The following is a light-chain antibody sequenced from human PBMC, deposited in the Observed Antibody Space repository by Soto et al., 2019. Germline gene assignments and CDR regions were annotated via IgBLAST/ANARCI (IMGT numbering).Light chain of an antibody. Sequence: QLVLTQPPSASGTPGQRVTISCSGSSSNIGNNPVNWYQQLPGTAPKLLIYTNNERPSGVPDRFSGSKSGTSASLAISGLQSEDEADYYCAAWDASLNGPVFGGGTKLTVL. CDR2: TNN. CDR3: AAWDASLNGPV. V-gene: IGLV1-44*01. J-gene: IGLJ2*01. CDR1: SSNIGNNP.